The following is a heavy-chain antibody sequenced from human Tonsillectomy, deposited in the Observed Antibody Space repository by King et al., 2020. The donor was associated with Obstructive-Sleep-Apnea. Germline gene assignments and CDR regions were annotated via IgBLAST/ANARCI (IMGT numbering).Heavy chain of an antibody. J-gene: IGHJ5*02. CDR1: GFTFSNYA. V-gene: IGHV3-30*04. D-gene: IGHD3-9*01. CDR3: ASDALRYFDGAHWGSNWFDP. CDR2: ISYNGRIK. Sequence: VQLVESGGGVVQPVRSLRLSCAASGFTFSNYAMHWVRQAPGKGLEWVAIISYNGRIKYYADSVKGRFTISRDNSKNTLYLQMNSLRVEDTAVYYCASDALRYFDGAHWGSNWFDPWGQGTLVTVSS.